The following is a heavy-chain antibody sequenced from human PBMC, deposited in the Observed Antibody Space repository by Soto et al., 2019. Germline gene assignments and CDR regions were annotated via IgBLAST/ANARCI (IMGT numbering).Heavy chain of an antibody. V-gene: IGHV4-4*02. J-gene: IGHJ5*02. Sequence: SEILSLTCAVSGGSISSGGYSWSWVRQPPGKGLEWIGEIYHSGSTNYNPSLKSRVTISVDKSKNQFSLKLSSVTAADTAVYYCARVIAAAVNWFDPWGQGTLVTVSS. CDR1: GGSISSGGYS. CDR3: ARVIAAAVNWFDP. CDR2: IYHSGST. D-gene: IGHD6-13*01.